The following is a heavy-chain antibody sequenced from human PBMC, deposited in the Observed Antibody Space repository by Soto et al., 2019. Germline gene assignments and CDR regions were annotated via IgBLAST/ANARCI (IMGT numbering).Heavy chain of an antibody. CDR2: ISPGGGRM. CDR1: RFRFSTFS. J-gene: IGHJ1*01. D-gene: IGHD6-19*01. V-gene: IGHV3-23*01. CDR3: VRDAAGTRGWYTGAH. Sequence: EVQLLDSGGDLVQPGGSLRLSCVTSRFRFSTFSMGWFRQAPGKGLEWVSAISPGGGRMYYAAPVRGRFSISRDDSKNTVYRQLDSLGPEDTAGYFCVRDAAGTRGWYTGAHWGQGTLVIVSS.